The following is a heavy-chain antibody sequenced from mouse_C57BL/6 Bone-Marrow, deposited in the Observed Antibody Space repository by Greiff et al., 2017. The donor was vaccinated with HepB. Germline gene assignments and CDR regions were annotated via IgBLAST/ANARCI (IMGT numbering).Heavy chain of an antibody. CDR3: ARGIYDGYYTSAWFAY. Sequence: QQSCKASGYTFTSYWMHWVKQRPIQGLEWIGNIDPSDSETHYNQKFKDKATLTVDKSSSTAYMQLSSLTSEDSAVYYCARGIYDGYYTSAWFAYWGQGTLVTVSA. J-gene: IGHJ3*01. CDR2: IDPSDSET. CDR1: GYTFTSYW. D-gene: IGHD2-3*01. V-gene: IGHV1-52*01.